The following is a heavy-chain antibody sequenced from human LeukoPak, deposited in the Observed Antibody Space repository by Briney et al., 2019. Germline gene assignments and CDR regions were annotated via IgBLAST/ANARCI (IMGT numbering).Heavy chain of an antibody. CDR1: GFTFSSYS. D-gene: IGHD4/OR15-4a*01. CDR2: ISSSSSYR. Sequence: GGSLRLSCAASGFTFSSYSMNWVRQAPGKGLEWVSSISSSSSYRYYADSVKGRFTISRDNAKNSLYLQMNSLRAEDTAVYYCARDIDPQVRVLSGSDYWGQGTLVTVSS. J-gene: IGHJ4*02. V-gene: IGHV3-21*01. CDR3: ARDIDPQVRVLSGSDY.